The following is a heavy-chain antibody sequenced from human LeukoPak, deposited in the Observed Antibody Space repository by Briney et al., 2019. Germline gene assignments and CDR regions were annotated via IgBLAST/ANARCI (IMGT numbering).Heavy chain of an antibody. D-gene: IGHD2/OR15-2a*01. J-gene: IGHJ4*02. V-gene: IGHV3-74*03. CDR2: INSDGSST. CDR3: ARGRGTIYMFDY. Sequence: GGALRLSCAASGFTFNRYWMHWVRQVPGKGLVWVSRINSDGSSTTYADSVNGRFTISRDNARNTLYLQMNSLRAEDTAVYYCARGRGTIYMFDYWGQGTPVTVSS. CDR1: GFTFNRYW.